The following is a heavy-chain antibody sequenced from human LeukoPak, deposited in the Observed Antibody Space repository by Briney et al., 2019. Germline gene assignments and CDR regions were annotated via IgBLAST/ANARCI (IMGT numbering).Heavy chain of an antibody. J-gene: IGHJ4*02. Sequence: SETLSLTCAVYGGSFSGYYWSWIRQPPGKGLEWIGEINHSGSTNYSPSLKSRVTISVDTSKNQFSLKLSSVTAADTAVYYCARVGVRGVIKVFDYWGQGTLVTVSS. CDR1: GGSFSGYY. CDR3: ARVGVRGVIKVFDY. D-gene: IGHD3-10*01. CDR2: INHSGST. V-gene: IGHV4-34*01.